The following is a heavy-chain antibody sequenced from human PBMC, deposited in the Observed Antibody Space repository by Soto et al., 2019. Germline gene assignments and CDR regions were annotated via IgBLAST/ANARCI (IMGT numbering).Heavy chain of an antibody. V-gene: IGHV1-69*02. D-gene: IGHD2-2*01. CDR1: GGTFSSYT. CDR2: IIPILGIA. Sequence: QVQLVQSGAEVKKPGSSVKVSCKASGGTFSSYTISWVRQAPGQGLEWMGRIIPILGIANYAQKFQGRVTITADKSTSTAYMELSSLRSEDTAVYYCARPRYCSSTSCPATDYYYGMDVW. J-gene: IGHJ6*01. CDR3: ARPRYCSSTSCPATDYYYGMDV.